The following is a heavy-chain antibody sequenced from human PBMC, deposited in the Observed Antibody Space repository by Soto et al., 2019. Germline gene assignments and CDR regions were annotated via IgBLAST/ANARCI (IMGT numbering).Heavy chain of an antibody. J-gene: IGHJ4*02. Sequence: QVQLVESGGGVVQPGRSLRLSCAASGFTFSSYGMHWVRQAPGKGLEWVAVIWYDGSNKYYADSVKGRFTISRDNSKNTLYLQMNSLRAEDTAVYYWARDQLYSRSWFDYWGQGTLVTVSS. CDR1: GFTFSSYG. V-gene: IGHV3-33*01. CDR2: IWYDGSNK. CDR3: ARDQLYSRSWFDY. D-gene: IGHD6-13*01.